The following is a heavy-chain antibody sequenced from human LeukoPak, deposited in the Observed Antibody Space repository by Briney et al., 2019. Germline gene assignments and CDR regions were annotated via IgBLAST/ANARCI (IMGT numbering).Heavy chain of an antibody. V-gene: IGHV3-23*01. CDR2: ISDTGDST. CDR1: GFTFSSYA. D-gene: IGHD3-16*01. Sequence: GGSLRLSCAASGFTFSSYAMSWVRQAPGKGLEWVSSISDTGDSTYYAESVKGRFSISRDNSKNTLDLQMYSLRADDTAVYYCAKDRWGSSRSQPSDYWGQGSLVTVSS. J-gene: IGHJ4*02. CDR3: AKDRWGSSRSQPSDY.